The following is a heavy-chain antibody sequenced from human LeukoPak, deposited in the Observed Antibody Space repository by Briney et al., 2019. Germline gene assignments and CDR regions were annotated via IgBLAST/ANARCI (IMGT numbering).Heavy chain of an antibody. CDR1: GYSISRGYY. CDR3: ARDQYRDSSGWYFDY. V-gene: IGHV4-38-2*02. CDR2: IYHSGST. D-gene: IGHD6-19*01. Sequence: SSETLSLTCAVSGYSISRGYYWGWLRQPPGKGLEWIGSIYHSGSTYYNPSLKSRVTISVDTSKNQFSLKLSSVTAADTAVYYCARDQYRDSSGWYFDYWGQGTLVTVSS. J-gene: IGHJ4*02.